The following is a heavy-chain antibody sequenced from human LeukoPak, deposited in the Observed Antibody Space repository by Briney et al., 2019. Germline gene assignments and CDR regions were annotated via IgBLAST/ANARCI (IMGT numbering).Heavy chain of an antibody. CDR3: ARGRRTMIVATTPQATTGYYYYMDV. D-gene: IGHD3-22*01. Sequence: GGSLRLSCAASGFTFSSYAMSWVRQAPGKGLEWVSAISGSGGSTYYADSVKGRFTISRDNSKNTLYLQMNSLRAEDTAVYYCARGRRTMIVATTPQATTGYYYYMDVWGKGTTVTVSS. CDR1: GFTFSSYA. CDR2: ISGSGGST. J-gene: IGHJ6*03. V-gene: IGHV3-23*01.